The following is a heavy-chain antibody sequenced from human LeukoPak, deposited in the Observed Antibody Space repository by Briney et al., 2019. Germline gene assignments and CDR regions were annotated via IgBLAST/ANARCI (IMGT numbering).Heavy chain of an antibody. D-gene: IGHD3-3*01. V-gene: IGHV3-74*01. CDR2: ISSDGITT. CDR3: ARMEVA. Sequence: PGGSLRLSCVASGFTFSSSWMHWVRQVPGKGLVWVSRISSDGITTNYADSVKGRFTISRDNAKNTVYLQMNSLRAEDTAVYYCARMEVAWGQGTIVTVS. J-gene: IGHJ3*01. CDR1: GFTFSSSW.